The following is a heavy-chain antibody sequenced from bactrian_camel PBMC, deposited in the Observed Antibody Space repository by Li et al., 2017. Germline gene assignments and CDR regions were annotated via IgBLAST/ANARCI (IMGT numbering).Heavy chain of an antibody. Sequence: VQPVESGGGLVQPGGSLRLSCAASGFTFDDYAMGWIRQAPGKGLEWVSGISWSGDSTVYADSVKGRFTISRDNAKNTAYLQMNSLKSEDTALYYCATTWPRLWVGYFSSWGQGTQVTVS. CDR2: ISWSGDST. V-gene: IGHV3-1*01. CDR1: GFTFDDYA. J-gene: IGHJ4*01. D-gene: IGHD5*01. CDR3: ATTWPRLWVGYFSS.